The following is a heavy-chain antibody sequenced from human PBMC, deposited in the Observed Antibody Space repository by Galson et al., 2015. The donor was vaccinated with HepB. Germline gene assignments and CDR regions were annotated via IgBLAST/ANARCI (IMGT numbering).Heavy chain of an antibody. V-gene: IGHV3-23*01. CDR1: GFTFSDHV. CDR3: ARDGGYNYGYYMDV. Sequence: SLRLSCAGSGFTFSDHVMSWVRQAPGKGLEWVSGISGSGSGIYYADSVKGRFTISRDKSKSTLYLQMNSLRTEDTAVYYCARDGGYNYGYYMDVWGKGTTVTVSS. D-gene: IGHD5-18*01. CDR2: ISGSGSGI. J-gene: IGHJ6*03.